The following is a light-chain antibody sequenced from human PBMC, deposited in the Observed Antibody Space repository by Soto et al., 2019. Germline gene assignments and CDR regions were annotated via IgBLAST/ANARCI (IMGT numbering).Light chain of an antibody. CDR1: SSDVAAYND. CDR3: SSYAGNNNLV. Sequence: QSALTQPPSASGSPGQSVTISCTGTSSDVAAYNDVSWYQQHPGKAPKLMIYEVSEGPSGVPDRFSGSKSGNTASLTVSGLQAEDEADYYCSSYAGNNNLVFGGGTKLTVL. CDR2: EVS. J-gene: IGLJ2*01. V-gene: IGLV2-8*01.